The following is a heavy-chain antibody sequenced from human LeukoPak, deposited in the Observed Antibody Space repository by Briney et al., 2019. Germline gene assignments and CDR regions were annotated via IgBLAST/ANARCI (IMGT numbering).Heavy chain of an antibody. D-gene: IGHD2-2*01. Sequence: ASVKVSCKASGYTFTSYGISWVRQAPGQGLEWMGWITAYNDNTNYAQKLQGRVTMTTDTSTSTAYMELRSLRSDDTAVYYCARGGGTIVVTDEAYDYWGQGTLVTVSS. V-gene: IGHV1-18*01. CDR1: GYTFTSYG. J-gene: IGHJ4*02. CDR3: ARGGGTIVVTDEAYDY. CDR2: ITAYNDNT.